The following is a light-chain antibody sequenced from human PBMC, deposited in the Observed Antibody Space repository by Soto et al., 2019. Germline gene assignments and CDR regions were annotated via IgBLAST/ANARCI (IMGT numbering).Light chain of an antibody. V-gene: IGKV1-39*01. Sequence: DIQMTQSPSSLSASVGDRVTITCRASQSIATYLNWYQQKPGTAPYLLIFAASSLQSGVPSRFSGSGSGTXXXXXIXXXQPEDFATYYCQQSLRTPPTFGGGTKVEFK. J-gene: IGKJ4*01. CDR2: AAS. CDR3: QQSLRTPPT. CDR1: QSIATY.